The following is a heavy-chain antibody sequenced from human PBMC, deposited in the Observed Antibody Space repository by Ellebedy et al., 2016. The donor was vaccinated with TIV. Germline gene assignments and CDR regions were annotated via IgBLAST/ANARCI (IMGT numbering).Heavy chain of an antibody. CDR2: IYYSGST. Sequence: MPGGSLRLSCTVSGGSISSYYWSWIRQSPGKGLEWIGYIYYSGSTNYNPSLKSRVTISVDTSKNQFSLKLSSVTAADTAVYSCASWGIDYSSSPYGMDVWGQGTTVTVSS. CDR3: ASWGIDYSSSPYGMDV. CDR1: GGSISSYY. J-gene: IGHJ6*02. V-gene: IGHV4-59*01. D-gene: IGHD6-6*01.